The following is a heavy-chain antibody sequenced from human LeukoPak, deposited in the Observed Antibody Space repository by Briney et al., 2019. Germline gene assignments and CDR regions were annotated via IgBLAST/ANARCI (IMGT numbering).Heavy chain of an antibody. Sequence: ASVKVSCKASGYTFTSYGISWVRQAPGQGLEWMGWISAYNGNTNYAQKLQGRVTMTTGTSTSTAYMELRSLRSDDTAVYYCARVTGLLWFGELTPNWFDPWGQGTLVTVSS. J-gene: IGHJ5*02. CDR3: ARVTGLLWFGELTPNWFDP. V-gene: IGHV1-18*01. CDR1: GYTFTSYG. D-gene: IGHD3-10*01. CDR2: ISAYNGNT.